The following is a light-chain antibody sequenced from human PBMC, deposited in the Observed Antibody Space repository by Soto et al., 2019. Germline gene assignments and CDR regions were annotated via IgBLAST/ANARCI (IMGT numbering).Light chain of an antibody. CDR2: DVS. J-gene: IGLJ2*01. V-gene: IGLV2-14*01. CDR1: SSDVGGYNY. Sequence: QSALTQPASVSGSPGQSITISCTGTSSDVGGYNYVSWYQQHPGKAPKLMIYDVSNRPSGVSNRFPGSKSGNAASLTISGLQAEYEADCYCSSYTSSSTLYVVFGGGTKLTVL. CDR3: SSYTSSSTLYVV.